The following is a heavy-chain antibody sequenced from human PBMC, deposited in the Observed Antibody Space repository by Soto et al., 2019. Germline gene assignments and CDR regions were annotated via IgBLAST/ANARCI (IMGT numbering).Heavy chain of an antibody. CDR3: AKDKGYCSGGSCYSGCLNAFDI. V-gene: IGHV3-23*04. CDR1: GFTFNIYA. J-gene: IGHJ3*02. CDR2: ISGSDGTT. D-gene: IGHD2-15*01. Sequence: EVRLVESGGGLVQPGGSLRLSCAASGFTFNIYAMIWVRQAPGKGLEWVSGISGSDGTTYYGDSVKGRFTISRDNSKNALYLIMNSVRAEDSAVYYCAKDKGYCSGGSCYSGCLNAFDIWGQGTLVTVSS.